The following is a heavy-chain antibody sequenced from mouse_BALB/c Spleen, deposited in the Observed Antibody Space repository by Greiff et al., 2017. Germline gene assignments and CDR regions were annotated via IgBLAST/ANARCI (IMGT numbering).Heavy chain of an antibody. J-gene: IGHJ3*01. Sequence: VQLQQSGPELVKPGASVKMSCKASGYTFTSYVMHWVKQKPGQGLEWIGYINPYNDGTKYNEKFKGKATLTSDKSSSTAYMELSSLTSEDSAVYDCAKGQYGNPAWFAYWGQGTLVTVSA. CDR2: INPYNDGT. D-gene: IGHD2-10*02. CDR1: GYTFTSYV. CDR3: AKGQYGNPAWFAY. V-gene: IGHV1-14*01.